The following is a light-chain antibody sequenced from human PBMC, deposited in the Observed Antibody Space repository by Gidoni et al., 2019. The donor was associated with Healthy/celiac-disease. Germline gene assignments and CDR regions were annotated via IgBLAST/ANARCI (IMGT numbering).Light chain of an antibody. CDR1: SSDVGGYNY. V-gene: IGLV2-14*01. CDR2: DVS. J-gene: IGLJ2*01. Sequence: QSALTPPASVSGSPGQSTTISCTGTSSDVGGYNYVSWYKQHQGKAPKLMIYDVSNRPSVVSNRFSGSKSGNTASLTISGLQAEDEADYYCSSYTSSSTVVFGGGTKLTVL. CDR3: SSYTSSSTVV.